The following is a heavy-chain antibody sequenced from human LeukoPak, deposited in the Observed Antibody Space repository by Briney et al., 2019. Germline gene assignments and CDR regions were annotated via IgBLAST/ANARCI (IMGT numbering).Heavy chain of an antibody. J-gene: IGHJ4*02. D-gene: IGHD1-7*01. CDR1: GFTFSSYW. Sequence: GGSLRLACAASGFTFSSYWMHWVRQAPGNGLVWVSRLNSDGSSTSYAGSVKGRFTISRDNAETTLHLEMNNLSAEDTAVYYCARASNRNSINFDYWGQGALVTVSS. CDR3: ARASNRNSINFDY. V-gene: IGHV3-74*01. CDR2: LNSDGSST.